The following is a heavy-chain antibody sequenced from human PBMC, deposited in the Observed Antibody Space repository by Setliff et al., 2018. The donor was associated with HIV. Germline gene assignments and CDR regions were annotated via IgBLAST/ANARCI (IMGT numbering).Heavy chain of an antibody. J-gene: IGHJ4*02. Sequence: WASVKVSCKASGYTFTGYFIHWVRQAPGQGLEWMGWIHPNRGGTNYAQKFQGRVTMTRDTSITTAYMELSRLSSDDTAAYYCARVFGVRQAFDNWGQGTLVTVSS. CDR1: GYTFTGYF. CDR3: ARVFGVRQAFDN. V-gene: IGHV1-2*02. CDR2: IHPNRGGT. D-gene: IGHD3-10*02.